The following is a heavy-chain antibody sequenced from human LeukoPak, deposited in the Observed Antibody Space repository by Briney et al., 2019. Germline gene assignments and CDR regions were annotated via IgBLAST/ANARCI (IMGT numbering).Heavy chain of an antibody. CDR2: IIPIFGTA. D-gene: IGHD3-22*01. J-gene: IGHJ6*03. CDR3: ARVEDSSGYYYGRGIHYYYYYMDV. Sequence: SVKVSCKASGGTFSSYAISWVRQAPGQGLEWMGGIIPIFGTANYAQKFQGKVTITADESTGTAYMELSSLRSEDTAVYYCARVEDSSGYYYGRGIHYYYYYMDVWGKGTTVTVSS. V-gene: IGHV1-69*01. CDR1: GGTFSSYA.